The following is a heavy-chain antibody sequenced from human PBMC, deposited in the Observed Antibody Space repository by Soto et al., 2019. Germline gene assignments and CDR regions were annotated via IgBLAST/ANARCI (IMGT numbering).Heavy chain of an antibody. D-gene: IGHD2-2*01. CDR3: ARGWCSSTSCPGYYYYMDV. V-gene: IGHV1-2*04. CDR1: GYTFTGYY. J-gene: IGHJ6*03. CDR2: INPNRGGT. Sequence: ASVKVSCKASGYTFTGYYMHWVRQAPGQGLEWMGWINPNRGGTNYAQKFQGWVTMTRDTSISTAYMGLGRLGSDDTAVYYCARGWCSSTSCPGYYYYMDVWGKGTTVTVSS.